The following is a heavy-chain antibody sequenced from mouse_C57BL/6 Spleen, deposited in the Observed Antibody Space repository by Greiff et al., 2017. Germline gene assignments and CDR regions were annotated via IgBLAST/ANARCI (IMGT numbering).Heavy chain of an antibody. CDR3: ARGVIYYDYPAWFAY. Sequence: EVHLVESGGGLVKPGGSLKLSCAASGFTFSDYGMHWVRQAPEKGLEWVAYISSGSSTIYYADTVKGRFTISRDNAKNTLFLQMTSLRSEDTAMYYCARGVIYYDYPAWFAYWGQGTLVTVSA. D-gene: IGHD2-4*01. CDR2: ISSGSSTI. CDR1: GFTFSDYG. J-gene: IGHJ3*01. V-gene: IGHV5-17*01.